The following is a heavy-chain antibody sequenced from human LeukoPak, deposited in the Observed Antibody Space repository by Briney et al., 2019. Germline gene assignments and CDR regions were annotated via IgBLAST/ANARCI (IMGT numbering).Heavy chain of an antibody. V-gene: IGHV4-61*02. CDR1: GGSISSGSYY. CDR3: ATSRGNTDYYYYMDV. Sequence: SQTLSLTCTVSGGSISSGSYYWSWIRQPAGKGLEWIVRIYTSGSTNYNPPLKSRVTISVDTSKNQFSLKLSSVTAADTAVYYCATSRGNTDYYYYMDVWGKGTTVTVSS. J-gene: IGHJ6*03. D-gene: IGHD3-16*01. CDR2: IYTSGST.